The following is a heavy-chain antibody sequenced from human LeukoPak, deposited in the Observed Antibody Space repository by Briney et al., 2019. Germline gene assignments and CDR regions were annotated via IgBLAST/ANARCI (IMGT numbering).Heavy chain of an antibody. V-gene: IGHV4-59*12. D-gene: IGHD3-10*01. J-gene: IGHJ6*03. CDR2: IYYSGST. CDR1: GGSISSYY. Sequence: RPSETLSLTCTVSGGSISSYYWSWLRQPPGKGLEWIGYIYYSGSTNYNPSLKSRVTISVDTSKNQFSLKLSSVTAADTAVYYCARGRVYPYYYMDVWGKGTTVTVSS. CDR3: ARGRVYPYYYMDV.